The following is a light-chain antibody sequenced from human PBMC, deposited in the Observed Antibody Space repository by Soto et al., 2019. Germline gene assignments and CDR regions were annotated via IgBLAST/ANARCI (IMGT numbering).Light chain of an antibody. Sequence: IQMTQSPSSLSASVGDRVTITCRASQSISIYLNWYQQKPGKAPILLVYAGSSLQGGVPSRFGGSGSGTDFTLTITSLQPEDFATYYCQQYNVYWTFGQGTKVDIK. CDR3: QQYNVYWT. J-gene: IGKJ1*01. CDR2: AGS. V-gene: IGKV1-39*01. CDR1: QSISIY.